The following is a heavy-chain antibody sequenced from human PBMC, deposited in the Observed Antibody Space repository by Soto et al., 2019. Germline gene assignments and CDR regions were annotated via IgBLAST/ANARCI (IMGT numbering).Heavy chain of an antibody. V-gene: IGHV4-39*02. CDR1: GGSISTSSYY. CDR2: IYYSGST. D-gene: IGHD3-22*01. J-gene: IGHJ4*02. CDR3: ARDNVSSGEV. Sequence: QLQLQESGPGLVKPSETLSLTCTVSGGSISTSSYYWGWIRQPPGKGLEWIWSIYYSGSTYYNPCIKSLVTRSVDMCKNQLSLKMSPVTLADPAVYFCARDNVSSGEVWGEGTLVTVS.